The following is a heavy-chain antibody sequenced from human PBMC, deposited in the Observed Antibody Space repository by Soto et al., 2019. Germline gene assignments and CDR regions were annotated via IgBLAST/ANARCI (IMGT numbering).Heavy chain of an antibody. CDR2: ISGSGGRT. V-gene: IGHV3-23*01. D-gene: IGHD6-13*01. CDR3: AKAPPPIAAAVIDY. J-gene: IGHJ4*02. Sequence: GALRLSCAASLFTFSSYAMSWVRQAPGKGLEWVSAISGSGGRTYYADSVKGRFTISRDNSKNTLYLQMNSLRAEDTAVYYCAKAPPPIAAAVIDYWGQGTLVTVSS. CDR1: LFTFSSYA.